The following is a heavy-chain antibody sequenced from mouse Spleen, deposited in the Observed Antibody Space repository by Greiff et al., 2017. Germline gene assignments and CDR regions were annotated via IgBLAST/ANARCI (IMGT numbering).Heavy chain of an antibody. V-gene: IGHV1-81*01. CDR3: ERRGNYGDRDYFDY. J-gene: IGHJ2*01. D-gene: IGHD2-13*01. CDR2: INPRSGNT. Sequence: VQLVESGAELVRPGASVKLSCTASGYTFTSYGMSWVKQSTGQGLEWIGEINPRSGNTYYNEKFKGKATLTADKSSSTAYLELRSLTSEDSAVYFCERRGNYGDRDYFDYWGQGTTRTVSS. CDR1: GYTFTSYG.